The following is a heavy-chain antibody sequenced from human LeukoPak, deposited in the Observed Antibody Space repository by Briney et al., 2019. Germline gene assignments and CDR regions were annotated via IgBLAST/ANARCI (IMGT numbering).Heavy chain of an antibody. Sequence: ASVKVSCKASGYTFTSYAMHWVRQAPGQRLEWMGWINAGNGNTKYSQKFQGRVTITADESTSTAYMELSSLRSEDTAVYYCAREHNLGYCSSTSCYAADYWGQGTLVTVSS. J-gene: IGHJ4*02. D-gene: IGHD2-2*01. V-gene: IGHV1-3*01. CDR1: GYTFTSYA. CDR2: INAGNGNT. CDR3: AREHNLGYCSSTSCYAADY.